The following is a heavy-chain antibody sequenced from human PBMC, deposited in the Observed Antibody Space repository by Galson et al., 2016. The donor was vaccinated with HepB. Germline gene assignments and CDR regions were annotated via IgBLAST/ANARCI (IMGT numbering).Heavy chain of an antibody. Sequence: SLRLSCAASGFTFSDSDMHWVRQPSGKGLEWVGRIKTRLEDYATAYAASVKGRFTISRDDARSTTYLQMSSLSSEDTAIYYCLRRQGVHSLDIWGQGTAVTVS. J-gene: IGHJ6*02. D-gene: IGHD3-10*01. V-gene: IGHV3-73*01. CDR3: LRRQGVHSLDI. CDR1: GFTFSDSD. CDR2: IKTRLEDYAT.